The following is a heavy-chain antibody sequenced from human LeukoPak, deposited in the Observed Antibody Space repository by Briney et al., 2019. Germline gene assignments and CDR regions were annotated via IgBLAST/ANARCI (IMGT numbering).Heavy chain of an antibody. D-gene: IGHD2-15*01. J-gene: IGHJ4*02. CDR3: ASTPFDY. V-gene: IGHV4-59*12. CDR2: IYYSGST. CDR1: GFTFSSYA. Sequence: PGGSLRLSCAASGFTFSSYAMSWIRQPPGKGLEWIGYIYYSGSTNYNPSLKSRVTISVDTSKNQFSLKLSSVTAADTAVYYCASTPFDYWGQGTLVTVSS.